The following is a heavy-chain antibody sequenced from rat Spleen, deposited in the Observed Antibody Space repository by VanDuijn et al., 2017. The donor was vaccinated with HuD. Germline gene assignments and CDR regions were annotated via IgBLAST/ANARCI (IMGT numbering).Heavy chain of an antibody. CDR3: ARAARIIRLDY. V-gene: IGHV5-7*01. J-gene: IGHJ2*01. D-gene: IGHD4-1*01. CDR1: GFTFSNFD. Sequence: EVQLVESGGGLVQPGRSLKLSCAASGFTFSNFDMAWVRQAPTKGLEWVATISYDGSSTYYRDSVKGRFTISRDNAQNTLYLQMSKLGSEDTAIYYCARAARIIRLDYWGQGVMVTVSS. CDR2: ISYDGSST.